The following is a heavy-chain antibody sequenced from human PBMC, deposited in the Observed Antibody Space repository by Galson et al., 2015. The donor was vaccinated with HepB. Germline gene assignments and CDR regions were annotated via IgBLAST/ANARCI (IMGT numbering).Heavy chain of an antibody. CDR1: GGTFSSYA. Sequence: SCKASGGTFSSYAISWVRQAPGQGLEWMGGIIPIFGTANYAQKFQGRVTITADESTSTAYMELSSLRSEDTAVYYCAREGQPDPNFDYWGQGTLVTVSS. J-gene: IGHJ4*02. CDR2: IIPIFGTA. D-gene: IGHD1-14*01. CDR3: AREGQPDPNFDY. V-gene: IGHV1-69*01.